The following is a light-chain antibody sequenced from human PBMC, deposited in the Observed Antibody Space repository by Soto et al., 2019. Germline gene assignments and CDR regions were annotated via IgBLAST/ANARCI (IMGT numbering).Light chain of an antibody. CDR1: QDISNY. CDR2: GAF. V-gene: IGKV1-9*01. CDR3: QHLNYYPYT. Sequence: DIQLTQSPSFLSAAVGDRVTIICRASQDISNYLAWYQQKPGKAPKLLIFGAFTLQSGVPSRFSGSGSGTEFTLTISSLQPEGFAIYYCQHLNYYPYTFGQGTKLEIK. J-gene: IGKJ2*01.